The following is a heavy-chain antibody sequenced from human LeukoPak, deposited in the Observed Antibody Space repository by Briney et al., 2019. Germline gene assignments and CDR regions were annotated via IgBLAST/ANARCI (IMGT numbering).Heavy chain of an antibody. Sequence: SGGSLRLSCAASGFTFSSYAMNWVRQAPGKGLEWVSGISDSGGSTYYADSVKGRFTISRDNSKNTLYLQMNSLRAEDTAVYYCAKGRPMVRGVIMEYYFDYWGREPWSPSPQ. J-gene: IGHJ4*02. CDR2: ISDSGGST. D-gene: IGHD3-10*01. CDR3: AKGRPMVRGVIMEYYFDY. CDR1: GFTFSSYA. V-gene: IGHV3-23*01.